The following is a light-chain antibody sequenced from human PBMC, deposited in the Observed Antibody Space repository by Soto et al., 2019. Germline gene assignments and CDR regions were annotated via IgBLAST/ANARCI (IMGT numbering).Light chain of an antibody. CDR1: SSDVGYYNY. CDR3: SSYAGSNNLL. V-gene: IGLV2-8*01. Sequence: QSALTQPPSASGSPGQSVTISCTGTSSDVGYYNYVSWYQQHPGKAPKFMIYEVTKRPSGVPDRFSGSKSGNTASLTVSGLQAEDEADYYCSSYAGSNNLLFGGGTKLTVL. CDR2: EVT. J-gene: IGLJ2*01.